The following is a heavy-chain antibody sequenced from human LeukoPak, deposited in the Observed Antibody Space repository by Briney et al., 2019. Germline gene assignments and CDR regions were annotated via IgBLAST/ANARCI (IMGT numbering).Heavy chain of an antibody. CDR1: GITFSSYA. Sequence: GGSLRLSCAASGITFSSYAMTWVRQAPGKGLEWVSVIYSGGSTYYADSVKGRFTISRDNSKNTLYLQMNSLRAEDTAVYYCARGGGSYYFDYWGQGTLVTVSS. CDR3: ARGGGSYYFDY. CDR2: IYSGGST. V-gene: IGHV3-53*01. D-gene: IGHD1-26*01. J-gene: IGHJ4*02.